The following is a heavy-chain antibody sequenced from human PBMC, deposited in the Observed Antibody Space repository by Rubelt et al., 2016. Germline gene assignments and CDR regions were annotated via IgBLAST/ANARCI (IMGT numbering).Heavy chain of an antibody. Sequence: QVQLVQSGAEVKKPGASVKVSCKASGYTFTSYGISWVRQAPGQGLEWMGWISAYNGNTNYAQKSQGGATMTTDTATVTADMGLRSLRSDDTAVYYCARDTRYSSSSNFDYWGQGTLVTVSS. CDR3: ARDTRYSSSSNFDY. CDR2: ISAYNGNT. D-gene: IGHD6-13*01. J-gene: IGHJ4*02. V-gene: IGHV1-18*01. CDR1: GYTFTSYG.